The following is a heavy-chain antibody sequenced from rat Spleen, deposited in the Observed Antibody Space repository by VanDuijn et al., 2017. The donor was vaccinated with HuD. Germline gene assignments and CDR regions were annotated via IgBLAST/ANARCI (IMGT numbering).Heavy chain of an antibody. Sequence: EVQLVESGGGLVQPGRSLKLSCAASGFTFNNYGMAWVRQAPTKGLEWVATISYDGISTYYRDSVRGRFSISRDSAKSSLYLQMDSLRSEDAATYYCARHGYNSYFDYWGQGVMVTVSS. D-gene: IGHD1-9*01. CDR3: ARHGYNSYFDY. CDR1: GFTFNNYG. CDR2: ISYDGIST. V-gene: IGHV5-29*01. J-gene: IGHJ2*01.